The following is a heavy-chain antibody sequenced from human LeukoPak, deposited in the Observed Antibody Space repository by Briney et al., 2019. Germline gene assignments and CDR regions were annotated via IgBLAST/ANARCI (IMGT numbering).Heavy chain of an antibody. D-gene: IGHD2-15*01. J-gene: IGHJ4*02. V-gene: IGHV3-23*01. CDR2: ISGSGDAT. CDR1: GFTFRSYA. Sequence: PGGSLRLSCAASGFTFRSYAMTWVRQAPGKGLEWVSGISGSGDATWYADSVKGRFTTSRDNSKNTVNLRMNSLRPEDTAVYYCAKCSGSSCFASVAFDYWGQGTLVTVSS. CDR3: AKCSGSSCFASVAFDY.